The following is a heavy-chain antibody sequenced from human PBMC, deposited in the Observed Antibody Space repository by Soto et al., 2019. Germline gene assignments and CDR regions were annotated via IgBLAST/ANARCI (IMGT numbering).Heavy chain of an antibody. J-gene: IGHJ6*03. V-gene: IGHV1-3*01. CDR1: GYTFTSYA. D-gene: IGHD2-2*01. CDR2: INAGNGNT. Sequence: ASVKVSCKASGYTFTSYAMHWVRQAPGQRLEWMGWINAGNGNTKYSQKFQGRVTITRDTSASTAYMELSSLRSEDTAVYYCARFVVVPAARNPDNYYMDVWGKGTTVTVSS. CDR3: ARFVVVPAARNPDNYYMDV.